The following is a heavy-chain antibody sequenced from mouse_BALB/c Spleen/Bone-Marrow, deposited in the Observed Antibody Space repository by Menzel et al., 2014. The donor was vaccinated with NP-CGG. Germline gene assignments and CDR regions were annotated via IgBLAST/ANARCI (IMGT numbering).Heavy chain of an antibody. Sequence: EVQLVESGGGLVQPGGSMKLSCVASGFTFSNYWMNWVRQSSEKGLDWVAEIRLESNNYATHYAESVKGRFTISRDDSKSSVYLQMSNLRAEDTGIYYCTTGFAYWGQGTLVTVSA. J-gene: IGHJ3*01. CDR1: GFTFSNYW. V-gene: IGHV6-6*02. CDR2: IRLESNNYAT. CDR3: TTGFAY.